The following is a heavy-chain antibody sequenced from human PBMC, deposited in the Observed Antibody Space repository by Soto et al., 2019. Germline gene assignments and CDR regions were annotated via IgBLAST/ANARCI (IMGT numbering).Heavy chain of an antibody. Sequence: ASETLSLTCTVSGGSISSYYWSWIRQPPGKGLEWIGYIYYSGSTNYNPSLKSRVTISVDTSKNQFSLKLSSVTAADTAVYYCARGYIGYSSGWYYFDYWGQGTLVTVSS. J-gene: IGHJ4*02. CDR3: ARGYIGYSSGWYYFDY. D-gene: IGHD6-19*01. CDR2: IYYSGST. CDR1: GGSISSYY. V-gene: IGHV4-59*01.